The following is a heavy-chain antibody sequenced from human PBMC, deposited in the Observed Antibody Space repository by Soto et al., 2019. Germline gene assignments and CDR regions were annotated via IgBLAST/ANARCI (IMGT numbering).Heavy chain of an antibody. Sequence: PGGSLRLSCAASGFTFDDYAMHWFRQAPGKGLEWVSGISWNSGSIGYADSVKGRFTISRDNAKNSLYLQMNSLRAEDTALYYCAKDIATTSSGWYYGMDVWGQGTTVTVSS. CDR1: GFTFDDYA. D-gene: IGHD6-19*01. J-gene: IGHJ6*02. CDR3: AKDIATTSSGWYYGMDV. V-gene: IGHV3-9*01. CDR2: ISWNSGSI.